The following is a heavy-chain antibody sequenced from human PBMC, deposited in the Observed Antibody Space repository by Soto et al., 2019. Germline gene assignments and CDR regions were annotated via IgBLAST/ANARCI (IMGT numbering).Heavy chain of an antibody. D-gene: IGHD4-17*01. J-gene: IGHJ4*02. Sequence: QVQLQESGPGLVKPSETLSLTCTVSGGSISSYYWSWIRQPPGKGLEWIGYIYYSGSTNYNPSLKSRVTISVDTSKNQFYLKLSSVTAADTAVYYCARHDNTVVPFDYWGQGTLVTVSS. V-gene: IGHV4-59*08. CDR2: IYYSGST. CDR1: GGSISSYY. CDR3: ARHDNTVVPFDY.